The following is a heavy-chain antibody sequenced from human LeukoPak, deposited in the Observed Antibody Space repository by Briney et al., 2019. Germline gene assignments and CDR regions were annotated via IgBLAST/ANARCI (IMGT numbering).Heavy chain of an antibody. J-gene: IGHJ5*01. Sequence: SETLSLTCTVSGGSINSYYWSWIRQPAGRGLEWVGRMYSSGSTNYNPSLKSRVTMSADTSKNQFSLKLSAVTAADTAVYYCARDPSHSRGWFDSWGQGTLVTVSS. CDR3: ARDPSHSRGWFDS. D-gene: IGHD6-19*01. V-gene: IGHV4-4*07. CDR1: GGSINSYY. CDR2: MYSSGST.